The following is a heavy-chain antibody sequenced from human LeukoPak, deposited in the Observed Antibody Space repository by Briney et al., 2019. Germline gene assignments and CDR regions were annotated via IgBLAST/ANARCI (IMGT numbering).Heavy chain of an antibody. CDR1: GYTFTGYY. CDR2: INPNSGGT. J-gene: IGHJ6*02. V-gene: IGHV1-2*02. CDR3: ARVPGYVLMVYAHEDYYGMDV. D-gene: IGHD2-8*01. Sequence: EASVKVSCKASGYTFTGYYMHWVRQAPGQGIEWMGWINPNSGGTNYAQKFQGRVTMTRDTSISTAYMELSRLRSDDTAVYYCARVPGYVLMVYAHEDYYGMDVWGQGTTVTVSS.